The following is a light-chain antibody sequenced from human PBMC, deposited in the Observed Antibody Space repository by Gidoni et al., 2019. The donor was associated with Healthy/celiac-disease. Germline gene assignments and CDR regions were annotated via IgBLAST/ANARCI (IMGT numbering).Light chain of an antibody. J-gene: IGLJ2*01. CDR3: QAWDSSTAVV. Sequence: SYELTQPPSVSVSPGQTASLTCSGDKLGDKFACWYQLKPGQSPVLVIYQASKRPSGIPERFSGSNSGNTATLTISGTQAMDEADYYCQAWDSSTAVVFGGGTKLXV. CDR2: QAS. V-gene: IGLV3-1*01. CDR1: KLGDKF.